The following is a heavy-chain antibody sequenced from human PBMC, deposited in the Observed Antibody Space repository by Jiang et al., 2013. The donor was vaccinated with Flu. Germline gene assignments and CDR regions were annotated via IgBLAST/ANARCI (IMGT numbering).Heavy chain of an antibody. D-gene: IGHD5-12*01. CDR1: GFTFSSYE. V-gene: IGHV3-48*03. Sequence: SGFTFSSYEMNWVRQXPGKGLEWVSYISSSGSTIYYADSVKGRFTISRDNAKNSLYLQMNSLRAEDTAVYYCASCGGYGEFDYWGQGTLVTVSS. J-gene: IGHJ4*02. CDR2: ISSSGSTI. CDR3: ASCGGYGEFDY.